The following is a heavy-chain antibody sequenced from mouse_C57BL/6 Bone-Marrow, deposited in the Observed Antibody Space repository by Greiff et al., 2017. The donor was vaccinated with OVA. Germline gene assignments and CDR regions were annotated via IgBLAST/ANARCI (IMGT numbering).Heavy chain of an antibody. J-gene: IGHJ1*03. V-gene: IGHV1-15*01. CDR1: GYTFTDYE. D-gene: IGHD1-1*01. CDR2: IDPETGGT. CDR3: TRGVYGYWYIGV. Sequence: QVQLQQSGAELVRPGASVTLSCKASGYTFTDYEMHWVKQTPVHGLEWIGAIDPETGGTAYNQKFKGKAILTADKSSSTAYMELRSLTSEDSAVDYGTRGVYGYWYIGVWGTGTTVTVSS.